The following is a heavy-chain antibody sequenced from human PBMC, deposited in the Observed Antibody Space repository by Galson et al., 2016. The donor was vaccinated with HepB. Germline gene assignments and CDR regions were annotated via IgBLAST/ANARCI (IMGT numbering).Heavy chain of an antibody. CDR1: GGSISSGVYY. J-gene: IGHJ4*02. V-gene: IGHV4-31*03. Sequence: TLSLTCTVSGGSISSGVYYWSWVRQHPGKGLEWIGYIHYTGGTYYNPSLKSRVTISVDTSKSQFSLKLSSVTAADTAVYYCARNYDFWSGYYVLDYWGQGTLVTVSS. D-gene: IGHD3-3*01. CDR2: IHYTGGT. CDR3: ARNYDFWSGYYVLDY.